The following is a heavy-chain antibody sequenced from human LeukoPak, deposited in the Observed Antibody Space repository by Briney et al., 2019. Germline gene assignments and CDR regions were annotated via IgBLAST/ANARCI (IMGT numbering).Heavy chain of an antibody. J-gene: IGHJ4*02. V-gene: IGHV3-30-3*01. Sequence: GGSLRLSCAASGFTFSSYAMHWVRQAPGKGLEWVAVISYDGSNKYYADSVKGRFTISRDNSKNTLYLQMDSLRAEDTAVYYCARPSYAGIAVAGTLGYWGQGTLVTVSS. CDR1: GFTFSSYA. CDR2: ISYDGSNK. CDR3: ARPSYAGIAVAGTLGY. D-gene: IGHD6-13*01.